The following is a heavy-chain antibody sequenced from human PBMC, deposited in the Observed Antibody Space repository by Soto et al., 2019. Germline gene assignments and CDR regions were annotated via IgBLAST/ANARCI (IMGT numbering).Heavy chain of an antibody. CDR3: ARVPYDFWSGYPPNYYYYGMDV. Sequence: SVKVSCKASGGTSSSYAISWVRQAPGQGLEWMGGIIPIFGTANYAQKFQGRVTITADKSTSTAYMELSSLRSEDTAVYYCARVPYDFWSGYPPNYYYYGMDVWGQGTTVTVSS. CDR1: GGTSSSYA. D-gene: IGHD3-3*01. J-gene: IGHJ6*02. CDR2: IIPIFGTA. V-gene: IGHV1-69*06.